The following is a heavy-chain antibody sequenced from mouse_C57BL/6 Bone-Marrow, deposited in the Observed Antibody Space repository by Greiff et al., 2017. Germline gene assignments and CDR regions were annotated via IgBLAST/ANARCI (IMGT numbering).Heavy chain of an antibody. CDR3: ARLEFDGSSGDWYFDV. Sequence: VQRVESGPELVKPGASVKLSCKASGYTFTSYDINWVKQRPGQGLEWIGWIYPRDGSTKYNEKFKGKATLTVDPSSTTAYMELHSLTSEDSAVYCCARLEFDGSSGDWYFDVWGTGTTVTVSS. CDR2: IYPRDGST. V-gene: IGHV1-85*01. CDR1: GYTFTSYD. J-gene: IGHJ1*03. D-gene: IGHD1-1*01.